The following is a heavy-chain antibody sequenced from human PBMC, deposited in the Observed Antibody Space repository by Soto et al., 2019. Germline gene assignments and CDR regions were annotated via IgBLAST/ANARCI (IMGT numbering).Heavy chain of an antibody. CDR2: ITPFNGNT. CDR1: GYTFTSYD. V-gene: IGHV1-45*02. Sequence: ASVKVSCKASGYTFTSYDINWVRQAPGQALEWMGWITPFNGNTNYAQKFQDRVTITRDRSMSTAYMELSSLRSEDTAMYYCATLPTRYCSSTSCYGAFDIWGQGTMVTVSS. CDR3: ATLPTRYCSSTSCYGAFDI. J-gene: IGHJ3*02. D-gene: IGHD2-2*01.